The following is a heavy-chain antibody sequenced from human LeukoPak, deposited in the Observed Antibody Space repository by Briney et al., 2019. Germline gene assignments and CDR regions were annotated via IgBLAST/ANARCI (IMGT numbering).Heavy chain of an antibody. Sequence: SQTLSLTCTVSGGSISSGGYYWSWIRQHPGKGLEWIGYIYYSGSTYYNPSLKSRVTISVDTSKNQFSLKLGSVTAADTAVYYCARDSYYGSGSYYEYWGQGTLVTVSS. J-gene: IGHJ4*02. CDR2: IYYSGST. V-gene: IGHV4-31*03. CDR3: ARDSYYGSGSYYEY. CDR1: GGSISSGGYY. D-gene: IGHD3-10*01.